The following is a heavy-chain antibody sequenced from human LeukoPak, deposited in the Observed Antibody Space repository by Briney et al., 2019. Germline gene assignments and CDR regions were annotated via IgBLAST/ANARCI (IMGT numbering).Heavy chain of an antibody. CDR1: GFTFSSYA. D-gene: IGHD1-1*01. Sequence: GGSLRLSCAASGFTFSSYAMSWVRQAPGKGLEWVSAISGSGGSTYYADSVKGRFTISRDNAKNSLYLQMNSLRAEDTAVYYCARSTNFYAPTFDYWGQGTLLTVSS. V-gene: IGHV3-23*01. CDR3: ARSTNFYAPTFDY. J-gene: IGHJ4*02. CDR2: ISGSGGST.